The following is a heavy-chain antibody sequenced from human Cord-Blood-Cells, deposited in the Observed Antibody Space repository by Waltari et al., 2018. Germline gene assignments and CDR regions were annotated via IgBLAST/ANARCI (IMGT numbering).Heavy chain of an antibody. Sequence: QITLKESGPTLVKPTQTLTLTCTFSGFSLSTSGVGVGWIRQPPGKALEWLALIYWDDDKRYSTALKSRLTSTKDPSKNPVGLTMTNMDPVDTATYYCAHRGRSLGGGYDLGGIDYWGQGTLVTVSS. CDR3: AHRGRSLGGGYDLGGIDY. D-gene: IGHD5-12*01. J-gene: IGHJ4*02. V-gene: IGHV2-5*02. CDR2: IYWDDDK. CDR1: GFSLSTSGVG.